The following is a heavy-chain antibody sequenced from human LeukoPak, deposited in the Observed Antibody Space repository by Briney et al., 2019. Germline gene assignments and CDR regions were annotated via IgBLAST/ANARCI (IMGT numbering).Heavy chain of an antibody. D-gene: IGHD5-18*01. J-gene: IGHJ4*02. CDR1: GFPFTSYS. CDR3: ARSRGYSYGYLDY. Sequence: GGSLRLSCAASGFPFTSYSMNWVRQAPGKGLEWVSVIYSGGSTYYADSVKGRFTISRDNSKNTLYLQMNSLRAEDTAVYYCARSRGYSYGYLDYWGQGTLVTVSS. V-gene: IGHV3-66*01. CDR2: IYSGGST.